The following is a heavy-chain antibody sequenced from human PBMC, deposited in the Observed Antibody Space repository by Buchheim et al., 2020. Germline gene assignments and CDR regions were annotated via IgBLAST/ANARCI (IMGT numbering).Heavy chain of an antibody. V-gene: IGHV4-39*07. CDR3: ARRRAVGATVDWFDP. CDR1: GGSISSSSYY. Sequence: QLQLQESGPGLVKPSETLSLTCTVSGGSISSSSYYWGWIRQPPGKGLEWIGSIYYSVSTYYNPSLKSRVTISVDTSKNQFSLKLSSVTAADTAVYYCARRRAVGATVDWFDPWGQGTL. CDR2: IYYSVST. D-gene: IGHD1-26*01. J-gene: IGHJ5*02.